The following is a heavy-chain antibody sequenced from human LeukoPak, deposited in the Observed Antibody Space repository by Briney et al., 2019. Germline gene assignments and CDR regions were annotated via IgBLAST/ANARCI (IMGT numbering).Heavy chain of an antibody. CDR3: ARWGGYCSGGSCYPLYYFDS. CDR2: IHPPDSDT. Sequence: KLGESLKISCQGSGYSFTSCWIGWVRQMPGKGLEWMGIIHPPDSDTRYSPSFQGQVTISADKSISTAYLQWNSLKASDTAMYYCARWGGYCSGGSCYPLYYFDSWGQGTLVTVSS. D-gene: IGHD2-15*01. V-gene: IGHV5-51*01. CDR1: GYSFTSCW. J-gene: IGHJ4*02.